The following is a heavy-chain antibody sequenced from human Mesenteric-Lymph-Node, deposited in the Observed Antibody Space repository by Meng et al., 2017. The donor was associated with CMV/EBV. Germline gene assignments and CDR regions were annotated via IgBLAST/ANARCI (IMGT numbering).Heavy chain of an antibody. CDR3: ARFFVGASDYYGMDV. CDR2: IIPIFGTA. D-gene: IGHD1-26*01. J-gene: IGHJ6*02. CDR1: GRTFSSYS. Sequence: AVKLICKASGRTFSSYSISWERQATGRGLEWMGGIIPIFGTANYAQKFQGRVTMTRDTSISTAYMELSRLRSDDTAVYYCARFFVGASDYYGMDVWGQGTTVTVSS. V-gene: IGHV1-69*05.